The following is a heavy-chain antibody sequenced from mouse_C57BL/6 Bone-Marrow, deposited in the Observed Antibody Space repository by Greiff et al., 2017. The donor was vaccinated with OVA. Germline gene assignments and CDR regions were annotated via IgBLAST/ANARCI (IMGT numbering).Heavy chain of an antibody. CDR3: ARERAVYGSSYWYFDV. Sequence: QVQLQQSGAELVRPGASVKLSCKASGYTFTDYYINWVKQRPGQGLEWIARIYPGSGNTYYNEKFKGKATLTAEKSSSTAYMQLSSLTSEDSAVYFCARERAVYGSSYWYFDVWGTGTTVTVSS. D-gene: IGHD1-1*01. CDR1: GYTFTDYY. CDR2: IYPGSGNT. J-gene: IGHJ1*03. V-gene: IGHV1-76*01.